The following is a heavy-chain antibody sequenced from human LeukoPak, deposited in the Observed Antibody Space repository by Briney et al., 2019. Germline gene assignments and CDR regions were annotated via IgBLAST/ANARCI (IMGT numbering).Heavy chain of an antibody. D-gene: IGHD5-24*01. J-gene: IGHJ3*02. CDR1: GFTFSSYA. CDR3: AKAIRWRTADDAFDI. Sequence: GGSLRLSCAASGFTFSSYAMNWVRQAPGKGLEWVSAISGSGGSTYYADSVKGRFTISRDNSKNTLYLQMNSLRAEDTVVYYCAKAIRWRTADDAFDIWGQGTMVTVSS. CDR2: ISGSGGST. V-gene: IGHV3-23*01.